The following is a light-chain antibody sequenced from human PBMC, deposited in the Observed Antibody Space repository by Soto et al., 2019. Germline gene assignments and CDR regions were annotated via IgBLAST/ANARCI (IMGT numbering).Light chain of an antibody. CDR2: GAS. Sequence: EIVLTQSPGTLSLSPGERATLSCRANQSLSSSYLAWYQQKPGQAPRLVIYGASTRATGIPDRFSGSGSGTDFTLTISRLEPEDFAVYYCQQYSNSRPITFGQGTRLEIK. CDR1: QSLSSSY. J-gene: IGKJ5*01. CDR3: QQYSNSRPIT. V-gene: IGKV3-20*01.